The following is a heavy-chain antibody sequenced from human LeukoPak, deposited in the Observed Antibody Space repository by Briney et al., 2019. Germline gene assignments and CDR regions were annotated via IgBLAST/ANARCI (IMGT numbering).Heavy chain of an antibody. CDR1: GFTFSSYA. CDR3: ARGWGSSVYASAFDI. J-gene: IGHJ3*02. CDR2: IWYEGNTK. D-gene: IGHD3-22*01. Sequence: PGGSLRLSCAASGFTFSSYAMSWVRQAPGKGLEWVALIWYEGNTKKYADSVKGRITISRDNSKNTLYLEMNSLRAEDTAVYYCARGWGSSVYASAFDIWGQGTMVTISS. V-gene: IGHV3-33*08.